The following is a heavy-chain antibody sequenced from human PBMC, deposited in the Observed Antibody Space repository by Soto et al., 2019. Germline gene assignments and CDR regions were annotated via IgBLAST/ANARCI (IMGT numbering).Heavy chain of an antibody. Sequence: QVQLQESGPGLVKPSETLSLTCTVSRGSISSYFWSWIRQPPGKGLEWIGYIYHTGTTNYNPSLKSRVAIAVDTSKNQYSLKVTSVTAADTAVYYCARFADSAISWNFVDYWGQGTLVTVSS. V-gene: IGHV4-59*01. J-gene: IGHJ4*02. D-gene: IGHD1-7*01. CDR3: ARFADSAISWNFVDY. CDR2: IYHTGTT. CDR1: RGSISSYF.